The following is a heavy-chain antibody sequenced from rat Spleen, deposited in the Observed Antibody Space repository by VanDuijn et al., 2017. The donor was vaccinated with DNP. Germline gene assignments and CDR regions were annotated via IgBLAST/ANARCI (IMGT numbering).Heavy chain of an antibody. CDR3: ARVDGSIGAIFPFDY. Sequence: VQLKESGPGLVQPSQTLSLTCTIAGFSLTSYNVHWVRQPPGKGLEWMGVIWNTGGTRYNSGLKSRLSIRKDTSKRQVFLTMNSLQTDDTATYYCARVDGSIGAIFPFDYWGQGVMVTVSS. CDR2: IWNTGGT. J-gene: IGHJ2*01. D-gene: IGHD1-2*01. V-gene: IGHV2-41*01. CDR1: GFSLTSYN.